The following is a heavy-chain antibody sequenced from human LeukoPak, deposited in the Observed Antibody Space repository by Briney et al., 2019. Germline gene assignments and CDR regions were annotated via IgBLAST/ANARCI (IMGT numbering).Heavy chain of an antibody. Sequence: ASVKVSCKASGYTFTSYDINWVRQATGQGLEWMGWMNPNSGNTGYAQKFQGRVTMTRNTSISTAYMELSSLRSEDTAVYYCARDYTSGYYYDSSGYPDYWGQGTLVTVSS. CDR1: GYTFTSYD. D-gene: IGHD3-22*01. J-gene: IGHJ4*02. CDR3: ARDYTSGYYYDSSGYPDY. V-gene: IGHV1-8*01. CDR2: MNPNSGNT.